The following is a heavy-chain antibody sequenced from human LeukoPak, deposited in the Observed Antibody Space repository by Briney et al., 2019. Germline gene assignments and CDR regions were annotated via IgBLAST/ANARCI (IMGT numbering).Heavy chain of an antibody. J-gene: IGHJ4*02. V-gene: IGHV3-23*01. CDR2: VSGTGGRT. CDR3: ARGGLSIMGY. D-gene: IGHD2/OR15-2a*01. Sequence: PGGSLRLSCAASGFTFTNAWMNWVRQAPGKGLEWVSVVSGTGGRTYYADSVKGRFTISRDNARNSLYLQMNSLRAEDTAVYFCARGGLSIMGYWGQGTLVTVSS. CDR1: GFTFTNAW.